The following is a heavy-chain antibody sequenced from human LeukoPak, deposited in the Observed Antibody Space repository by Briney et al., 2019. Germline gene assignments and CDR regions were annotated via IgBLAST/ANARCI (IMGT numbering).Heavy chain of an antibody. CDR3: ARDMSSRSWHAFDY. CDR1: GFTFSDYS. Sequence: GGSLRLSCAASGFTFSDYSTDWVRQAPGKGLEWVSYITSSNSNIQYADSVKGRFTISRDNAENSLYLQMNNLRAEDTAVYYCARDMSSRSWHAFDYWGQGILVTVSS. D-gene: IGHD6-13*01. V-gene: IGHV3-48*01. CDR2: ITSSNSNI. J-gene: IGHJ4*02.